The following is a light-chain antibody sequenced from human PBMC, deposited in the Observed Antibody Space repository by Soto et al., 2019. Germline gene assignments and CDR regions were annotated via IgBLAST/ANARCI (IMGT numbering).Light chain of an antibody. CDR1: RSIRSY. J-gene: IGKJ4*01. V-gene: IGKV1-39*01. CDR2: GAS. Sequence: IPMTQSPTSLSASEGGRVTLTCRASRSIRSYLNWYQQKPGKAPRLLIYGASNLQSGVPSRFSGSGSGTDFTLSISSLQPEDFATYYCQQSFSTFITFGGGTKVEI. CDR3: QQSFSTFIT.